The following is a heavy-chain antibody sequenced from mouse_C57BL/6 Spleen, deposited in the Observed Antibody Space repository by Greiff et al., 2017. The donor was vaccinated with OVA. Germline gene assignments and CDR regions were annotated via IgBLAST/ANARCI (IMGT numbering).Heavy chain of an antibody. CDR3: ARSPFTAYAMDY. Sequence: VQLQQSGPELVKPGASVKISCKASGYTFTDYYMNWVKQSHGKSLEWIGDINPNNGGTSYNQKFKGKATLTVDKSSSTAYMELRSLTSEDSAVYYCARSPFTAYAMDYWGQGTSVTVSS. CDR2: INPNNGGT. CDR1: GYTFTDYY. D-gene: IGHD1-1*01. V-gene: IGHV1-26*01. J-gene: IGHJ4*01.